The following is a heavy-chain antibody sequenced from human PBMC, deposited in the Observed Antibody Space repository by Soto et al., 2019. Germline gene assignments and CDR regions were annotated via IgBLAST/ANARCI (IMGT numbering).Heavy chain of an antibody. Sequence: EVQVVESGGGLVQPGGSLRLSCAVSGFTFSNYWMTWVRQAPAKGLEWVAYMNQDGSQIYYVDSLRGRFTISRDNAKNSLYLQMNSLRVDDTAVYYCARDRGPNTPDYWGQGTLVTVSS. D-gene: IGHD2-2*02. CDR1: GFTFSNYW. V-gene: IGHV3-7*01. CDR2: MNQDGSQI. J-gene: IGHJ4*02. CDR3: ARDRGPNTPDY.